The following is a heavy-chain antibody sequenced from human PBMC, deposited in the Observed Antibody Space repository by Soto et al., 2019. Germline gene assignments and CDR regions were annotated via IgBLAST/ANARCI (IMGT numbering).Heavy chain of an antibody. CDR1: GFTFSSYA. Sequence: EVQLLESGGGLVQPGGSLRLSCAASGFTFSSYAMSWVRQAPGKGLEWVSAISGSGGSTYYADSVKGRFTISRDNSKNTLYLQMNSLRAEDTAVYYCAKDVCSGGSCYFFGTFDIWGQGTMVTVSS. D-gene: IGHD2-15*01. CDR2: ISGSGGST. J-gene: IGHJ3*02. CDR3: AKDVCSGGSCYFFGTFDI. V-gene: IGHV3-23*01.